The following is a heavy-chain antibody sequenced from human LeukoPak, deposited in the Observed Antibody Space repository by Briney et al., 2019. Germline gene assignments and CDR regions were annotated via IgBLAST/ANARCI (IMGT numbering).Heavy chain of an antibody. D-gene: IGHD6-6*01. J-gene: IGHJ4*01. V-gene: IGHV3-30*02. Sequence: TGGSLRLSCAASGFTFSTYGMHWVRQAPGKGLEWVALIWYDGSNKYYADSVKGRFTISRDNSKNTLYLQMNSLGAEDTAVYYCAKRSDSSSYSFDYWGHGTLVTVSS. CDR1: GFTFSTYG. CDR3: AKRSDSSSYSFDY. CDR2: IWYDGSNK.